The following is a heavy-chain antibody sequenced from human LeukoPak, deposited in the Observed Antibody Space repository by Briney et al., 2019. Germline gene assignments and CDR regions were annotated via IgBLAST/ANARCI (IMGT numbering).Heavy chain of an antibody. Sequence: GGSLRLSCSASGFTFSSLGMHWVRQAPGKGLEHVSTIGSDGDSTYYADSVKDRFTISKDNSKNALYLQMTSLRPEDSAVYYCVSPVFINYWGQGTLVTVSS. CDR3: VSPVFINY. CDR1: GFTFSSLG. V-gene: IGHV3-64D*06. CDR2: IGSDGDST. J-gene: IGHJ4*01. D-gene: IGHD1-14*01.